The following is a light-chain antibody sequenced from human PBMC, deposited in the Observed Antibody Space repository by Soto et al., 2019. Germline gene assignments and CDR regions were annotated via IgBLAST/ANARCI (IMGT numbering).Light chain of an antibody. Sequence: AIQMTQSPSSLSASVGDRVTISCWASQGIGNALGWYQQKPGKAPKLLIYAASSLQSGVPSRFSGSGSGTDFTLTISSLQPEDFATYYCLQDYNYPYTFGQGTRLEIK. J-gene: IGKJ5*01. CDR1: QGIGNA. V-gene: IGKV1-6*01. CDR3: LQDYNYPYT. CDR2: AAS.